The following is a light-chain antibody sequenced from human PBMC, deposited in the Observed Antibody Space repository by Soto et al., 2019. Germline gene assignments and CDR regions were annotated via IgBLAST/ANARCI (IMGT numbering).Light chain of an antibody. CDR3: MQALQTPLT. CDR2: LGS. CDR1: QSLPHGNGHNY. Sequence: DIVMTQSPLSLSVTPGEPASISCRSSQSLPHGNGHNYMDWYLQKPGQSPQLLIYLGSNRASGVPDRFSGSRSGTDFTLTISRVEAEDVGVYYCMQALQTPLTFGPGTKVDIK. J-gene: IGKJ3*01. V-gene: IGKV2-28*01.